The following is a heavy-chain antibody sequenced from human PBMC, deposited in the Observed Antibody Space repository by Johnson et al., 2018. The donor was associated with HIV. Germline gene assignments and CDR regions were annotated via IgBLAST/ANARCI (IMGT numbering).Heavy chain of an antibody. D-gene: IGHD4-11*01. CDR3: STDVTDTVTTYYNAFDV. J-gene: IGHJ3*01. CDR1: GFTFSNAW. CDR2: IYSGGST. Sequence: VQLVESGGGLVKPGGSLRLSCAASGFTFSNAWMNWVRQAPGKGLEWVSVIYSGGSTYYADSVKGRFTISRDNSKNTLYLQMNSLKTEDTAVYYCSTDVTDTVTTYYNAFDVWGQGTMVTVSS. V-gene: IGHV3-66*01.